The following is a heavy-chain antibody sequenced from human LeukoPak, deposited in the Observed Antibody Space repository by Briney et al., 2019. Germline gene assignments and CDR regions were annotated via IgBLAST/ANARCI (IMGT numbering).Heavy chain of an antibody. J-gene: IGHJ4*02. CDR3: ATYTGYDRIFEY. CDR2: ISGNSGAI. CDR1: GFTFSPSG. Sequence: GGSLRLSCECSGFTFSPSGMNWVRQAPGKGLEWISYISGNSGAIYYADSVKGRFTISRDNAKNSLYLQMNSLRAEDTAVYYCATYTGYDRIFEYSGQGTLVTVSS. D-gene: IGHD5-12*01. V-gene: IGHV3-48*01.